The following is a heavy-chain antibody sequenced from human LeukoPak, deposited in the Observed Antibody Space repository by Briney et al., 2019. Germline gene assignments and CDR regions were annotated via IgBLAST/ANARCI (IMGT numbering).Heavy chain of an antibody. Sequence: GGSLRLSCAASGFTFSSYAMSWVRQAPGKGLEWVSGISWNSGSIGYADSVKGRFTISRDNAKNSLYLQMNSLRAEDTALYYCAASFFGVGYYFDYWGQGTLVTVSS. V-gene: IGHV3-9*01. CDR1: GFTFSSYA. CDR3: AASFFGVGYYFDY. CDR2: ISWNSGSI. J-gene: IGHJ4*02. D-gene: IGHD3-3*01.